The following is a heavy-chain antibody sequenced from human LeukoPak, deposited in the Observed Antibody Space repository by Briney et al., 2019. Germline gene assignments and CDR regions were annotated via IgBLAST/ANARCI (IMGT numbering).Heavy chain of an antibody. Sequence: PGGSLRLSCAASGFTLSSCWMSWVRQAPGKGLEWVANIKHDGSEKYYVDSVKGRFTISRDNTKNSLYLQMSSLRAEDSAIYYCVRGDIVATPDWWGQGTLVTVSS. CDR1: GFTLSSCW. CDR2: IKHDGSEK. D-gene: IGHD5-12*01. J-gene: IGHJ4*02. V-gene: IGHV3-7*01. CDR3: VRGDIVATPDW.